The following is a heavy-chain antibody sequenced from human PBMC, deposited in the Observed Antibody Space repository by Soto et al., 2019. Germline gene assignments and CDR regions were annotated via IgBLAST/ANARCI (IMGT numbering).Heavy chain of an antibody. CDR2: INPILSMS. Sequence: QVQLVQSGAEVKKPGSSVRVSCKASGDTFSFYSINWGRQAPGLGLEWMGRINPILSMSNYAQRFQGRVTVTADKSTSTAYMELSSLRSEDTAMYYCASSYGSGYRAFDYWGQGALVTVSS. V-gene: IGHV1-69*02. J-gene: IGHJ4*02. CDR1: GDTFSFYS. D-gene: IGHD3-10*01. CDR3: ASSYGSGYRAFDY.